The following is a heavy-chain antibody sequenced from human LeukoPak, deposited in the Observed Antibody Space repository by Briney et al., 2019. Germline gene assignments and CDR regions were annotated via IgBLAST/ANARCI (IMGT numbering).Heavy chain of an antibody. CDR2: INDGGSAT. CDR3: ARSEAAGTVGN. V-gene: IGHV3-7*01. Sequence: SGGSLRLSCAASGFTFRATWMSWVRQAPGKGLEWVANINDGGSATWYVDSMKGRFTVSRDNAKNSLYLQMNGLRAEDTAVYYCARSEAAGTVGNWGQGTLVTVSS. D-gene: IGHD6-19*01. J-gene: IGHJ1*01. CDR1: GFTFRATW.